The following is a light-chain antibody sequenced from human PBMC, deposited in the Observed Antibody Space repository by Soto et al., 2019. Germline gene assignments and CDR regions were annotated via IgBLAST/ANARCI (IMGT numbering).Light chain of an antibody. Sequence: EIVLTQSPATLSLSPGERATLSCRASQSVRSSYLAWYQQKPGQAPRLLIYGASSRATGTPDRFSGSGSGTDFTLTISSLEPEDFAVYYCQQRNNWPGTFGQGTKVDI. CDR2: GAS. CDR3: QQRNNWPGT. CDR1: QSVRSSY. V-gene: IGKV3D-20*02. J-gene: IGKJ1*01.